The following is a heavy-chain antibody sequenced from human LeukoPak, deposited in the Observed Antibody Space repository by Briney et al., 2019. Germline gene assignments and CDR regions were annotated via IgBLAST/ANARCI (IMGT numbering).Heavy chain of an antibody. CDR3: ARGGQQLQYYFDY. J-gene: IGHJ4*02. D-gene: IGHD6-13*01. CDR2: IYYSGST. CDR1: GGSISSYY. V-gene: IGHV4-59*01. Sequence: PSETLSRTCTVSGGSISSYYWSWIRQPPGKGLEWIGYIYYSGSTNYNPSLKSRVTISVDTSKNQFSLKLSSVTAADTAVYYCARGGQQLQYYFDYWGQGTLVTVSS.